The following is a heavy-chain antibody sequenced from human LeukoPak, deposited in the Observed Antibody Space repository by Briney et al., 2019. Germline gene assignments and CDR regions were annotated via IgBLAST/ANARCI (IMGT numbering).Heavy chain of an antibody. CDR3: ARDEGGPVNY. CDR1: GYTFTSYD. V-gene: IGHV1-8*01. CDR2: MNPNSGNT. D-gene: IGHD3-16*01. J-gene: IGHJ4*02. Sequence: ASVKVSCKASGYTFTSYDINWVRQATGQGLEWMGWMNPNSGNTGYAQKFQGRVTMATETSTSTAYMELRSLRSGDTAVYYCARDEGGPVNYWGQGTLVTVSS.